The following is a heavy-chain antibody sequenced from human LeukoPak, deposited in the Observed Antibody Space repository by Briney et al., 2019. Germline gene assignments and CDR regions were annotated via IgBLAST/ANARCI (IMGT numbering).Heavy chain of an antibody. J-gene: IGHJ4*02. CDR3: AKDPSTMIVGPSGY. D-gene: IGHD3-22*01. CDR1: GFTFSSYA. Sequence: PGRSLRLSCAASGFTFSSYAMHWVRQAPGKGLEWVAVISYDGSNKYYADSVKGRFTISRDNSKNTLYLQMNSLRAEDTAVYYCAKDPSTMIVGPSGYWGQGTLVTVSS. V-gene: IGHV3-30-3*01. CDR2: ISYDGSNK.